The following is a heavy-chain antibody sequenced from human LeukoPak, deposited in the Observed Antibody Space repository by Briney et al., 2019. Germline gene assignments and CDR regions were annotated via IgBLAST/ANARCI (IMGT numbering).Heavy chain of an antibody. D-gene: IGHD3-10*01. Sequence: GGSLRLSCAASGFTFSSYSMNWVRQAPGKGLEWVSYISSSSSTIYYADSVKGRFTISRDNGKNSLYLQMNSLRDEDTAVYYCARDGMVRGVIIWDAFDIWGQGTMVTVSS. CDR3: ARDGMVRGVIIWDAFDI. CDR2: ISSSSSTI. V-gene: IGHV3-48*02. CDR1: GFTFSSYS. J-gene: IGHJ3*02.